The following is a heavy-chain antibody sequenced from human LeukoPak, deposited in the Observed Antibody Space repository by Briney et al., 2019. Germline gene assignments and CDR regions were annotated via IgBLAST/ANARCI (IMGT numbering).Heavy chain of an antibody. Sequence: GASVKVSCKASGYTFTSYGISWVRQAPGQGLEWMGWISAYNGNTNYAQKLQGRVNMTTDTSTSTAYMELRSLRSDDTAVYYCARGYGSGSYYNALDAFDIWGQGTMVTVSS. CDR3: ARGYGSGSYYNALDAFDI. D-gene: IGHD3-10*01. CDR1: GYTFTSYG. V-gene: IGHV1-18*01. CDR2: ISAYNGNT. J-gene: IGHJ3*02.